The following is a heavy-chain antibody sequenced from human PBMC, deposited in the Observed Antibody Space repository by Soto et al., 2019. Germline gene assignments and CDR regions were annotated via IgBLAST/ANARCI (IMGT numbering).Heavy chain of an antibody. D-gene: IGHD2-15*01. CDR1: GGTFSSYT. V-gene: IGHV1-69*04. CDR3: ARDAGYCSGGSCYCWFDP. Sequence: ASVKVSCKASGGTFSSYTISWVRQAPGQGLEWMGRIIPILGIANYAQKFQGRVTITADKSTSTAYMELSSLRSEDTAVYYCARDAGYCSGGSCYCWFDPWGQGTLVTVSS. J-gene: IGHJ5*02. CDR2: IIPILGIA.